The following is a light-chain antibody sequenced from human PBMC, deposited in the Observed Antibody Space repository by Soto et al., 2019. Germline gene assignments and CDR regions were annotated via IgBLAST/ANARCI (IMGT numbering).Light chain of an antibody. Sequence: IKMTQSPSALSASVGDRVTITCRASQSISTWLAWYQQKPGKAPKLLISKASSLASGVPSRFSGSGSGTEFTLTISFLRPEDFATYYCQQYDGLYTYGQGTKLEI. CDR2: KAS. V-gene: IGKV1-5*03. CDR1: QSISTW. J-gene: IGKJ2*01. CDR3: QQYDGLYT.